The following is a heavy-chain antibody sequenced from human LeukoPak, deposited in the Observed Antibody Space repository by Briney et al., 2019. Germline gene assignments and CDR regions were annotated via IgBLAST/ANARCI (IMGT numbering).Heavy chain of an antibody. CDR1: GDSISTSSYY. CDR2: IFYSGTT. Sequence: SETLSLTCSVSGDSISTSSYYWGWIRQPPGKGLEWMGYIFYSGTTYYNPSLKSRITISVDTSKNQFYLKLSSVTAADTAVYYCATELSSSWYGDWFDPWGQGTLVTVSS. J-gene: IGHJ5*02. D-gene: IGHD6-13*01. CDR3: ATELSSSWYGDWFDP. V-gene: IGHV4-39*07.